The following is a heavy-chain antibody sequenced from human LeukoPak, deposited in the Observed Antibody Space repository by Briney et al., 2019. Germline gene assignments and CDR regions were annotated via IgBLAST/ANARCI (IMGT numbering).Heavy chain of an antibody. Sequence: PSETLSLTCVVSGGSISGSNWGSWVRQPPGKGLEWIGPVYLGGNTGYNPSLKSRVTISADKPKNQFSLELTSVTAADTAVYYCVKHGAYDFDQWGQGTLVTVSS. J-gene: IGHJ4*02. D-gene: IGHD4-17*01. CDR1: GGSISGSNW. CDR3: VKHGAYDFDQ. CDR2: VYLGGNT. V-gene: IGHV4-4*02.